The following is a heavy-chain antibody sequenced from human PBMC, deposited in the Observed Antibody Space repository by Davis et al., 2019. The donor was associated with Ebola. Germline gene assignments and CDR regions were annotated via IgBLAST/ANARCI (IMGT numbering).Heavy chain of an antibody. V-gene: IGHV3-33*03. Sequence: GGSLRLSCAASEFTFSGSGMHWVRQAPGKGLEWVAVVSYDGITKSYADFAEGRFTISKDNSRNTLHLQMNSLRVDDTALYYCARWSGNRPTFYLDHWGRGTLVTVSS. CDR1: EFTFSGSG. D-gene: IGHD3-3*01. J-gene: IGHJ4*02. CDR3: ARWSGNRPTFYLDH. CDR2: VSYDGITK.